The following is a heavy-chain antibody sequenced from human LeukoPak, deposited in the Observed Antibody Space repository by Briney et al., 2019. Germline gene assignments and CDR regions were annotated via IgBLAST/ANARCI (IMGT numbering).Heavy chain of an antibody. CDR3: ARERTWPGVADY. Sequence: PSQTLSLTCTVSGGSISSGGYYWSWIRQPPGKGLEWIGYIYHNGSTYYNPSLKSRVTISVDRSKNQFSLKLSSVTAADTAVYYCARERTWPGVADYWGQGTLVTVSS. CDR1: GGSISSGGYY. J-gene: IGHJ4*02. V-gene: IGHV4-30-2*01. CDR2: IYHNGST. D-gene: IGHD3-3*01.